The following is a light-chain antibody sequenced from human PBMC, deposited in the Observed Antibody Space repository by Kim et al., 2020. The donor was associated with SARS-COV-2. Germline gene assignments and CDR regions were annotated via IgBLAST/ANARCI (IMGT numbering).Light chain of an antibody. CDR2: AVS. V-gene: IGLV2-14*03. CDR3: SSYTSTSTVV. J-gene: IGLJ1*01. CDR1: SSDVGGYNY. Sequence: QSALTQPASVSGSPGQSITISCTGTSSDVGGYNYVSWYQQHPGKAPKLMIYAVSNRPSGVSNRFSGSKSGNTASLTISGLQAEDEADYYCSSYTSTSTVVFGTGTKVTVL.